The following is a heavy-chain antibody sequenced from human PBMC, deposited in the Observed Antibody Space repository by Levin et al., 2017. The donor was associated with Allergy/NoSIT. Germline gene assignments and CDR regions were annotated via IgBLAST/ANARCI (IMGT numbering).Heavy chain of an antibody. CDR1: GYTFTSYA. CDR2: INAGNGNT. J-gene: IGHJ5*02. V-gene: IGHV1-3*01. D-gene: IGHD3-3*01. CDR3: ARDGLRFLEWLLEVGWFDP. Sequence: ASVKVSCKASGYTFTSYAMHWVRQAPGQRLEWMGWINAGNGNTKYSQKFQGRVTITRDTSASTAYMELSSLRSEDTAVYYCARDGLRFLEWLLEVGWFDPWGQGTLVTVSS.